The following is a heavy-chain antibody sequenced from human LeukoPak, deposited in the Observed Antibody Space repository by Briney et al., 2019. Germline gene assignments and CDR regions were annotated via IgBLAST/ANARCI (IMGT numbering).Heavy chain of an antibody. CDR2: KSSDGSNK. D-gene: IGHD6-19*01. CDR3: AKKLAGSLTELPDS. CDR1: GFIFKSYG. J-gene: IGHJ4*02. Sequence: GGPLRLSCLPSGFIFKSYGLPWVRQAPARGLEWVEVKSSDGSNKHHTDSVQGRFTISRDNSKNTLYLQMNSLRVEDTAVYYCAKKLAGSLTELPDSWGRGTLVTVSS. V-gene: IGHV3-30*18.